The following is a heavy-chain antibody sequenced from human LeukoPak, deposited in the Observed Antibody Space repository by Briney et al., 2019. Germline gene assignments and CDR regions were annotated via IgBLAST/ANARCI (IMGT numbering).Heavy chain of an antibody. Sequence: GGSLRLSCAGSGFTFSTFWMSWVRQAPGKGLEWVANIKEDGSEKYYVDSMKGRFTVSRDNAKNSLYLQMDSLRAEDTAVYYCARGGTFVSDYWGQGTLVTVS. V-gene: IGHV3-7*01. J-gene: IGHJ4*02. CDR1: GFTFSTFW. CDR2: IKEDGSEK. CDR3: ARGGTFVSDY. D-gene: IGHD1-1*01.